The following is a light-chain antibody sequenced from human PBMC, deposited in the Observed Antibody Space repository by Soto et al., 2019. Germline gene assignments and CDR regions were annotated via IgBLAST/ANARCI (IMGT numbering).Light chain of an antibody. CDR3: QQRSNWPALT. Sequence: EMVLTQSPATLSLSTGERATLSCRASQSVSSYLAWYQQKPGQAPTLLIYDASNRATGIPPRFSGSGSGTDFTLTISSLEPEDFAVYYCQQRSNWPALTFGGGKKVVIK. V-gene: IGKV3-11*01. J-gene: IGKJ4*01. CDR2: DAS. CDR1: QSVSSY.